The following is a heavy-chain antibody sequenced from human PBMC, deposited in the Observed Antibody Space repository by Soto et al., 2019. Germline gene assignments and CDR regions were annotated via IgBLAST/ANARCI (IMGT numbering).Heavy chain of an antibody. Sequence: GGSLRLSCAASGFTFSTYAMSWVRQSPGKGLEWVANIKQDGSEKYYVDSVKGRFTISRDNAKNSLYLQMNSLRAEDTAVYYCARGPYYDFWSGYYWFDPWGQGTLVTVSS. J-gene: IGHJ5*02. CDR3: ARGPYYDFWSGYYWFDP. V-gene: IGHV3-7*01. CDR1: GFTFSTYA. CDR2: IKQDGSEK. D-gene: IGHD3-3*01.